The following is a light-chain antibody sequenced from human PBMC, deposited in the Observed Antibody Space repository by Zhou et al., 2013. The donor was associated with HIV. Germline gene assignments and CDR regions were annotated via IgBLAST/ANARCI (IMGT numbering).Light chain of an antibody. V-gene: IGKV3D-15*01. J-gene: IGKJ4*01. Sequence: ETVMAQSPATLSVSPGERVTLSCRASQDITSSLAWYQQRPGQAPRLLIYGTSTRATGVPARFSGSGSGTDFTLTISSLQSEDFAVYYCQQYHNWPPALTFGGGTKVEIK. CDR1: QDITSS. CDR3: QQYHNWPPALT. CDR2: GTS.